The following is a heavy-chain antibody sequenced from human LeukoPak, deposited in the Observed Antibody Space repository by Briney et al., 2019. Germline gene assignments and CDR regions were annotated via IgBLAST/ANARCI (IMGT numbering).Heavy chain of an antibody. Sequence: PSETLSLTCTVSGGSISSSSYYWGWIRQPPGKGLEWIGYIYYSGSTNYNPSLKSRVTISVDTSKNQFSLKLSSVTAADTAVYYCARVRDGYNSYYYYYYYMDVWGKGTTVTVS. V-gene: IGHV4-61*05. CDR3: ARVRDGYNSYYYYYYYMDV. CDR1: GGSISSSSYY. CDR2: IYYSGST. J-gene: IGHJ6*03. D-gene: IGHD5-24*01.